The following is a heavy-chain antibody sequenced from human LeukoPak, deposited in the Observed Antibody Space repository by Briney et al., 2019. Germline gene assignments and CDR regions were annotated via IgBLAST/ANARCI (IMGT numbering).Heavy chain of an antibody. Sequence: SVKVSCKASGYTFTDYYIHWLRQAPGQGLEWMGWIYPNNGDTNYAQKFQGSVTMTRDTFINTAYMELSSLTSDDTAVYYCARDGVGTYDYWGQGTLVTVS. V-gene: IGHV1-2*02. CDR3: ARDGVGTYDY. D-gene: IGHD1-26*01. CDR1: GYTFTDYY. J-gene: IGHJ4*02. CDR2: IYPNNGDT.